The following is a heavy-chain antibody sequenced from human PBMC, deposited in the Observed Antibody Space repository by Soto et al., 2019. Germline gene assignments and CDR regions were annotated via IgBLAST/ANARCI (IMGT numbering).Heavy chain of an antibody. Sequence: SETLSLTCTVSGGSVSSGSYYWSWIRQPPGKGLEWIGYIYYSGSTNYNPSLKSRVTISVDTSKNQFSLKLSSVTAADTAVYYCARGGFYGDFLYYYGMAVWGHGTTVTVSS. J-gene: IGHJ6*02. D-gene: IGHD4-17*01. CDR2: IYYSGST. CDR1: GGSVSSGSYY. CDR3: ARGGFYGDFLYYYGMAV. V-gene: IGHV4-61*01.